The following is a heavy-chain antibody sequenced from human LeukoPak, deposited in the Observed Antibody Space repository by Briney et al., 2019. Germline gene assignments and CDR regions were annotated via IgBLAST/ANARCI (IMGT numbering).Heavy chain of an antibody. CDR3: AREAGYGSGSYYWPKYYYYYMDV. Sequence: PGGSLRLSCAASGSTFSSYWMSWVRQAPGKGLEWVANIKQDGSEKYYVDSVKGRFTISRDNAKNSLYLQMNSLRAEDTAVYYCAREAGYGSGSYYWPKYYYYYMDVWGKGTTVTVSS. D-gene: IGHD3-10*01. CDR2: IKQDGSEK. V-gene: IGHV3-7*01. J-gene: IGHJ6*03. CDR1: GSTFSSYW.